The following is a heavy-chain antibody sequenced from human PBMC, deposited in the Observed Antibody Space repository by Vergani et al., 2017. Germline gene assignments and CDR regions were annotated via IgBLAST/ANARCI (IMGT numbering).Heavy chain of an antibody. CDR3: AKDMVHYDILTGPNFDY. Sequence: EVQLLESGGGLVVPGGSLRLSCAASGFTFSNYAMSWVRQAPGKGLEWVSEISYTGGSTYSADSVKGRFTISRDNSKNTLFLQMNSLRAEDTAVYYCAKDMVHYDILTGPNFDYWGQGTPVTVSS. D-gene: IGHD3-9*01. CDR2: ISYTGGST. J-gene: IGHJ4*02. V-gene: IGHV3-23*01. CDR1: GFTFSNYA.